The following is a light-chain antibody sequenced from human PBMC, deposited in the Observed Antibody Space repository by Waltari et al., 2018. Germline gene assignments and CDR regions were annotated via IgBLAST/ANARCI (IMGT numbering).Light chain of an antibody. V-gene: IGKV4-1*01. CDR2: WAS. CDR1: QSVLYSSTNKNY. CDR3: HQYSSTPWT. J-gene: IGKJ1*01. Sequence: SSQSVLYSSTNKNYLAWYQQRPGQPPKLLIYWASTRESGVPDRFSGSGSGTDFTLTISSLQAEDVAVYYCHQYSSTPWTFGQGTKVEIK.